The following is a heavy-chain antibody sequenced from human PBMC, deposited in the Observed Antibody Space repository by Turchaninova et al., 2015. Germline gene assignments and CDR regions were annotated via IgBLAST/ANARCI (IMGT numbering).Heavy chain of an antibody. CDR2: IYWDDDK. CDR1: GFSPTTLGVG. J-gene: IGHJ4*02. CDR3: AHRRCLYGNWNYGSFDY. Sequence: QITLTESGPTLVKPAQPLTLTCTFPGFSPTTLGVGVGWVRQPPGKALGWLALIYWDDDKRYSPSLKSRLTITKDTSKNQVVLTMTNMDPVDTATYYCAHRRCLYGNWNYGSFDYWGQGTLVTVSP. D-gene: IGHD1-7*01. V-gene: IGHV2-5*02.